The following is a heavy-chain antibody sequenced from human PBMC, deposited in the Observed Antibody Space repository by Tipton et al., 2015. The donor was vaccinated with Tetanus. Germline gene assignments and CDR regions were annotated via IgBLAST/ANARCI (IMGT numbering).Heavy chain of an antibody. CDR1: GASINAGGYL. V-gene: IGHV4-31*03. Sequence: TLSLTCTVSGASINAGGYLWTWVRQQPGKGLEWIGNIYYTAHNSYNPSLDSRVSISVDTSKNQFSLRLNSVTAADTAVYYCARGLPREPFYLDYWGQGKQVTVSS. D-gene: IGHD1-26*01. CDR2: IYYTAHN. J-gene: IGHJ4*02. CDR3: ARGLPREPFYLDY.